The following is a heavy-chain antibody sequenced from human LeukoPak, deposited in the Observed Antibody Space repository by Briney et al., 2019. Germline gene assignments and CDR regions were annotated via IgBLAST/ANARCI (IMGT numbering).Heavy chain of an antibody. D-gene: IGHD3-3*01. Sequence: PGGSLRLSCAASGFTFSSYAMSWVRQAPGKGLEWVSAISGSGGSTYYADSVKGRFTISRDNSKNTLYLQMNSLRAEDTAVYYCARDGGFLNSKTGNWFDPWGQGTLVTVSS. CDR2: ISGSGGST. V-gene: IGHV3-23*01. CDR1: GFTFSSYA. CDR3: ARDGGFLNSKTGNWFDP. J-gene: IGHJ5*02.